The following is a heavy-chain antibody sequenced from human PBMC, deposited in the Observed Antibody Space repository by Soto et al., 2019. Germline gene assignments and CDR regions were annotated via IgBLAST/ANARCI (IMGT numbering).Heavy chain of an antibody. CDR3: VRSGYCIGCNCLLRGYFAS. CDR2: ISHTGNT. V-gene: IGHV4-59*08. J-gene: IGHJ4*02. CDR1: GGAISGYY. Sequence: SETLSLTCTVSGGAISGYYWSWIRQPPGEGLEWIGYISHTGNTNNNPSLRSRVTISVDTSKNQFSLKLSSVTAADTAVYYCVRSGYCIGCNCLLRGYFASWGQGTLVTVSS. D-gene: IGHD2-15*01.